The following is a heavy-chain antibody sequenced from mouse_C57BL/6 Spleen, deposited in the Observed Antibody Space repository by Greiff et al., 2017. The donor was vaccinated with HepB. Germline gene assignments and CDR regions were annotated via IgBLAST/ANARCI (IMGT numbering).Heavy chain of an antibody. D-gene: IGHD4-1*01. J-gene: IGHJ1*03. V-gene: IGHV5-17*01. CDR2: ISSGSSTI. Sequence: DVHLVESGGGLVKPGGSLKLSCAASGFTFSDYGMHWVRLAPEKGLEWVAYISSGSSTIYYADTVKGRFTISRDNAKNTLFLQMTSLRSEDTAMYYCARGPAVTGTRWYFDVWGTGTTVTVSS. CDR3: ARGPAVTGTRWYFDV. CDR1: GFTFSDYG.